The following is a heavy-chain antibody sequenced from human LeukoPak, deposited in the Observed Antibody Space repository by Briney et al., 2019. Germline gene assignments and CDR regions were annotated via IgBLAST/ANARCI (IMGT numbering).Heavy chain of an antibody. CDR2: IWYDGSDK. Sequence: PGGSLRLSCAASGFTFSSYGMHWVRQAPGKGLEWVAVIWYDGSDKYYADSVKGRFTISRDNSKNTLYLQMNSLRADDTAVYYCARHHYYFDHWGQETLVTVSS. CDR1: GFTFSSYG. J-gene: IGHJ4*02. V-gene: IGHV3-33*01. CDR3: ARHHYYFDH.